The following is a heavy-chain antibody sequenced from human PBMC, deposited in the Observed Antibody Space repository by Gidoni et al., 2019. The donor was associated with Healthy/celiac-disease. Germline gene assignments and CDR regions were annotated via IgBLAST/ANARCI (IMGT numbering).Heavy chain of an antibody. Sequence: HVQLVESGGGVVQPGRSLRLSCSASGFTLSSYGMHWVRQAPGKGLEWVAVIWYDGSNKYYADSVKGRFTISRDNSKNTLYLQMNSLRAEDTAVYYCARVAYYYDSSGYFSWFDPWGQGTLVTVSS. V-gene: IGHV3-33*08. J-gene: IGHJ5*02. CDR2: IWYDGSNK. CDR1: GFTLSSYG. D-gene: IGHD3-22*01. CDR3: ARVAYYYDSSGYFSWFDP.